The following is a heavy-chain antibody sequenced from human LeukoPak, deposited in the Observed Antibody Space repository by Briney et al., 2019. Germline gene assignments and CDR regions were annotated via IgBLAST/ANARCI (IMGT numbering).Heavy chain of an antibody. Sequence: GGSLRLSCAASGFTVSSNYMSWVRQAPGKGLEWVSVIYSGGSTYYADSVKGRFTISRDNSKNTLYLQMSSLRVEDTAVYYCARERLNAFDIWGQGTMVTVSS. CDR3: ARERLNAFDI. CDR2: IYSGGST. CDR1: GFTVSSNY. V-gene: IGHV3-53*01. D-gene: IGHD2-8*01. J-gene: IGHJ3*02.